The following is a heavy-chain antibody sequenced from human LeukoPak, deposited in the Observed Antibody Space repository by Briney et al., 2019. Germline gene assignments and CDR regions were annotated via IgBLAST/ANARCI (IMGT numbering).Heavy chain of an antibody. V-gene: IGHV1-2*02. CDR3: ARDLRTPYHYGVNV. Sequence: ASVKVSCKASGYNFIGYYMHLVRQAPGQGLEWMGWINPNSGGTNYAQKFQGRVTMTRDTSINTAYMELSGLTSDDTAIYYCARDLRTPYHYGVNVWGQGTTVTVSS. CDR1: GYNFIGYY. D-gene: IGHD1-1*01. CDR2: INPNSGGT. J-gene: IGHJ6*02.